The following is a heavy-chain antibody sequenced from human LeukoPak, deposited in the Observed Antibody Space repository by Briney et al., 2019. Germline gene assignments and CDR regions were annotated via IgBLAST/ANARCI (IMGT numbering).Heavy chain of an antibody. Sequence: GASVKVSCKASGYTFTSYYMHWVRQAPGQGLEWMGIINPSGGSTSYAQKFQGRVTMTRDTSTSTVYMELSSLRSEDTAVYYSARGRSLLGVPAANIPFDYWGQGTLVTVSS. CDR3: ARGRSLLGVPAANIPFDY. V-gene: IGHV1-46*01. CDR1: GYTFTSYY. D-gene: IGHD2-2*01. J-gene: IGHJ4*02. CDR2: INPSGGST.